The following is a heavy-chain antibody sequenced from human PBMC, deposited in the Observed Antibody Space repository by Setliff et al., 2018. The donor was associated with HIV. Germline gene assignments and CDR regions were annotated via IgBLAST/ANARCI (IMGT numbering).Heavy chain of an antibody. CDR3: VRDGASGYLSN. CDR1: GGTFRSFG. J-gene: IGHJ4*02. V-gene: IGHV1-69*13. D-gene: IGHD5-12*01. Sequence: WASVKVSCKASGGTFRSFGISWVRQAPGKGLEWVGGINPMFGTANYAQKYLGRVTIRADESTITAHLELSGLTYEDTAVFYCVRDGASGYLSNWGQGTPVTVSS. CDR2: INPMFGTA.